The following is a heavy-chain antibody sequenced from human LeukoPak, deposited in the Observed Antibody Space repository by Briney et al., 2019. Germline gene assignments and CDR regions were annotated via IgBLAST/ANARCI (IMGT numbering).Heavy chain of an antibody. CDR2: IKPDGSEK. CDR3: ARDRPSGWYRQYYFNY. Sequence: GGSLRLSCVVSGFTFSNYWMSWVRQAPGKGLEWVANIKPDGSEKNYVDSVKGRFTISRDNAKNSLYLQMNSLRAEDTAVYYCARDRPSGWYRQYYFNYWGQGNLVTVSS. D-gene: IGHD6-19*01. J-gene: IGHJ4*02. V-gene: IGHV3-7*04. CDR1: GFTFSNYW.